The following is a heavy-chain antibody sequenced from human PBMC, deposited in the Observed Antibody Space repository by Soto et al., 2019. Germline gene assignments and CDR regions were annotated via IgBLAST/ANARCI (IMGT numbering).Heavy chain of an antibody. CDR2: ISAYNGNT. CDR3: ARDTGYCSGGSCYSGWFDP. CDR1: GYTFTSYG. V-gene: IGHV1-18*04. Sequence: ASVKVSCKASGYTFTSYGISWVRQAPGQGLEWMGWISAYNGNTNYAQKLQGRVTMTTDTSTSTAYMELRSLRSDDTAVYHCARDTGYCSGGSCYSGWFDPWGQGTLVTVSS. J-gene: IGHJ5*02. D-gene: IGHD2-15*01.